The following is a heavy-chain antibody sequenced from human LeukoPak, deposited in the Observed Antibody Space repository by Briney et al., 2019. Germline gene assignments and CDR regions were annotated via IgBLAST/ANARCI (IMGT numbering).Heavy chain of an antibody. Sequence: PSETLSLTCTVSGGSISSGSYYWSWIRQPAGKGLEWIGRIYTSGSTNYNPSLKSRVTMSVDTSKNQFSLKLSSVTAADTAVYYCARVSPFQGPDTYFDYWGQGTLVTVSS. CDR1: GGSISSGSYY. J-gene: IGHJ4*02. CDR2: IYTSGST. D-gene: IGHD3-3*02. V-gene: IGHV4-61*02. CDR3: ARVSPFQGPDTYFDY.